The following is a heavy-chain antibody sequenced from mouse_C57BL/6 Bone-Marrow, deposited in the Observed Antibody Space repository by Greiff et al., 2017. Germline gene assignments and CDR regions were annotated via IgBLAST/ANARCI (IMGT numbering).Heavy chain of an antibody. CDR3: ERSIYNGSGLDY. D-gene: IGHD1-1*01. CDR1: GYTFTSYW. V-gene: IGHV1-69*01. Sequence: QVQLQQPGAELVMPGASVKLSCKASGYTFTSYWMHWVKQRPGQGLEWIGEIDPSDSYTNYNQKFKGKSTLTVDKSSSTAYMQLSSLTSEDSAVYYGERSIYNGSGLDYWGQGTTLTVSS. CDR2: IDPSDSYT. J-gene: IGHJ2*01.